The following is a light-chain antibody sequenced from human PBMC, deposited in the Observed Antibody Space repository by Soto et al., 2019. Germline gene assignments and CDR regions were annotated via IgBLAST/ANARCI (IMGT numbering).Light chain of an antibody. V-gene: IGKV3-20*01. CDR1: QSVSSSY. CDR3: QQYGSSPWT. CDR2: GAS. Sequence: EIVLTQSPCTLSLSPGERATLSCRASQSVSSSYLAWYQQKPGQAPRPLIYGASSRAIGIPDRFSGSGSGTDFTLTISRLEPADFAVYYCQQYGSSPWTFGQGTKVEIK. J-gene: IGKJ1*01.